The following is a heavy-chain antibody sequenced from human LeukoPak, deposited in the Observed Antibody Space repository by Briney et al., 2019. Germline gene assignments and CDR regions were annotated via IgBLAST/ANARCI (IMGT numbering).Heavy chain of an antibody. CDR2: INHSGST. J-gene: IGHJ4*02. Sequence: SEALSLTCAVYGGSFSGYYWSWIRQPPGKGLEWIGEINHSGSTNYNPSLRSRVTISVDTSKNQFSLKLSSVTAADTAVYYCARGPGSGSYYGYWGQGTLVTVSS. V-gene: IGHV4-34*01. CDR1: GGSFSGYY. D-gene: IGHD3-10*01. CDR3: ARGPGSGSYYGY.